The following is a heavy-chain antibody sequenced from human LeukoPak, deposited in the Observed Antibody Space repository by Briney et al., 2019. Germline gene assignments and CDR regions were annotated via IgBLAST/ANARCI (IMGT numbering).Heavy chain of an antibody. J-gene: IGHJ4*02. D-gene: IGHD5-12*01. V-gene: IGHV4-38-2*01. CDR1: GYSISSGYY. CDR2: IYHSGST. CDR3: ASDWGLRYFAY. Sequence: PSETLSLTCAVSGYSISSGYYWGWIRQPPGKGLEWIGSIYHSGSTYYNPSLKSRVTISVDTSKNQFSLKLSSVTAADTAVYYCASDWGLRYFAYWGQGTLVTVSS.